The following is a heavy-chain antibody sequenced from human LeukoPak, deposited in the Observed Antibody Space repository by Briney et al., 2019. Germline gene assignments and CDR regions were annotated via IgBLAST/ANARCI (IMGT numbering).Heavy chain of an antibody. D-gene: IGHD1-26*01. CDR1: GYSISSGYY. CDR2: IYHSGST. CDR3: ARILGGSYFDY. J-gene: IGHJ4*02. V-gene: IGHV4-38-2*02. Sequence: SETLSLTCTVSGYSISSGYYWGWIRQPPGKGLEWIGSIYHSGSTYYNPSLKSRVTISVDTSKNQFPLKLSSVTAADTAAYYCARILGGSYFDYWGQGTLVTVSS.